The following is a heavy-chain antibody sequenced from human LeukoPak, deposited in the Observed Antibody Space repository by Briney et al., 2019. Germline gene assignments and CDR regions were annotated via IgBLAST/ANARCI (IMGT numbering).Heavy chain of an antibody. Sequence: PGASLRLSCAASGFTFISYAMSWVRQAPGKGLEWVSAISGSGGSTYYADSVKGRFTISRDNSKNTLYLQMNSLRPEDTAVYYCAKRYYGDYLNDAFDIWGQGTMVTVSS. D-gene: IGHD4-17*01. CDR2: ISGSGGST. CDR3: AKRYYGDYLNDAFDI. J-gene: IGHJ3*02. CDR1: GFTFISYA. V-gene: IGHV3-23*01.